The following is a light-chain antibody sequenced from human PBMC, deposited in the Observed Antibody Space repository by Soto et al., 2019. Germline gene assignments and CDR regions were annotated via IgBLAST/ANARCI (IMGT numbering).Light chain of an antibody. V-gene: IGKV1-5*03. CDR2: KAS. CDR1: QTIDSW. Sequence: IQMTQSPSTLSASVGDRVTITCRASQTIDSWLAWYQQRPGKPPNLLIYKASTLASGVPSRFSGSGSGTEFTLTINSLQPDDFATYYCQQYHIYSGTFGQGTKVEIK. CDR3: QQYHIYSGT. J-gene: IGKJ1*01.